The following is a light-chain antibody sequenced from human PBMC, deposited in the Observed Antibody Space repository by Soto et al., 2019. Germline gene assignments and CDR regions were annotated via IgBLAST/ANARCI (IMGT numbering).Light chain of an antibody. Sequence: QSVLTQPASVSGSPGQSVTISCTGTSSDVGSYNLVSWYQQHPGKAPKVIIYDVTKRPSGVSNRFSGSRSGNTASLTISGLQAEDEGDYYCCSYAGSSTFYVFGTGTKVTVL. J-gene: IGLJ1*01. CDR2: DVT. CDR1: SSDVGSYNL. V-gene: IGLV2-23*02. CDR3: CSYAGSSTFYV.